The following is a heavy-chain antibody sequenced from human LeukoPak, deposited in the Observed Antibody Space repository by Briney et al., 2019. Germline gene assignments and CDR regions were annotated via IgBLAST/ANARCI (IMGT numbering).Heavy chain of an antibody. CDR2: IGTAGDT. CDR1: GFTFSSYD. J-gene: IGHJ3*02. D-gene: IGHD4-17*01. V-gene: IGHV3-13*01. CDR3: AKDNDGDLDAFDI. Sequence: QAGGSLRLSCAASGFTFSSYDMHWVRQPTGGGLEWVSGIGTAGDTYYLGSVKGRFTISRDNAKNSLYLQMNSLRAEDTALYYCAKDNDGDLDAFDIWGQGTMVTVSS.